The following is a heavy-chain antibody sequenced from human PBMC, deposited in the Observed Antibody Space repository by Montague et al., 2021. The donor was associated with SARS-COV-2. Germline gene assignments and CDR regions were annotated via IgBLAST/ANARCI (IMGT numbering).Heavy chain of an antibody. J-gene: IGHJ4*02. CDR3: ARGVRVSAVVIVVVITTYYFDY. CDR2: TNPNSGNT. D-gene: IGHD3-22*01. CDR1: GHPFTSYD. V-gene: IGHV1-8*01. Sequence: SVKVSCKASGHPFTSYDINWVRQATGQGLEWMGWTNPNSGNTGYAQKFQGRVTMTRNTSISTAYMELSSLRSEDTAVYYCARGVRVSAVVIVVVITTYYFDYWGQGTLVTVSS.